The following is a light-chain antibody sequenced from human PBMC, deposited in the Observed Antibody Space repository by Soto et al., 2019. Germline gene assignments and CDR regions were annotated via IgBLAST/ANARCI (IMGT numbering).Light chain of an antibody. CDR1: KSVSSRT. V-gene: IGKV3-20*01. J-gene: IGKJ1*01. Sequence: PGESASVSCWTSKSVSSRTFAWYQQKPAKAPRLLIYGASRRAPGSPERFSGSGCGTDFTLTIISLEPEDFVVYYCQQYPILPKPFGQGTKVDIK. CDR3: QQYPILPKP. CDR2: GAS.